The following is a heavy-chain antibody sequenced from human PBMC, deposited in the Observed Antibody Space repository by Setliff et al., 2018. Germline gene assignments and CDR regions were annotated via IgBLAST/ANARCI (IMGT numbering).Heavy chain of an antibody. J-gene: IGHJ5*02. CDR1: GYSFTSYW. V-gene: IGHV5-51*01. Sequence: GESLKISCKGSGYSFTSYWIGWVRQMPGKGLEWMGIIYPGDSDTRYSPSFQGQVTISADKSISTAYLQWSSLKTSDTAMYYCARSRSNFWSGYFNWFDPWGQGTLVTVSS. D-gene: IGHD3-3*01. CDR3: ARSRSNFWSGYFNWFDP. CDR2: IYPGDSDT.